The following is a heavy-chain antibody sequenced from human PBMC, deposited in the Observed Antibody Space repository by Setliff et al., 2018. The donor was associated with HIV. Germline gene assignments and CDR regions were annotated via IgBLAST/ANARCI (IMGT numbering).Heavy chain of an antibody. CDR1: GDSISSGSYF. Sequence: SETLSLTCSVSGDSISSGSYFWGWIRQTPGKGLGWIGDIYYTGFAYYNPSLKSRVTISLDTSKTHFFLNLTSVTDADTAVYFCTREGRGDPAMATTRIDYWGQGKLVTV. V-gene: IGHV4-39*02. CDR3: TREGRGDPAMATTRIDY. D-gene: IGHD1-1*01. CDR2: IYYTGFA. J-gene: IGHJ4*02.